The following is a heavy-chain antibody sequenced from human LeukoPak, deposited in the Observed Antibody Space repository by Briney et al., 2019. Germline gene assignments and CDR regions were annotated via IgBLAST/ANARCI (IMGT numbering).Heavy chain of an antibody. J-gene: IGHJ3*02. CDR2: IHPGDSDT. V-gene: IGHV5-51*01. CDR3: ARGKGYCSSTSCYTNDAFDI. D-gene: IGHD2-2*02. CDR1: GYSFTSYW. Sequence: GESLKISCRGSGYSFTSYWIGWVRQMPGKGLEWMGIIHPGDSDTRYSPSFQGQVTLSADKSISTAYLQWSSLKASDTAMYYCARGKGYCSSTSCYTNDAFDIWGQGTMVTVSS.